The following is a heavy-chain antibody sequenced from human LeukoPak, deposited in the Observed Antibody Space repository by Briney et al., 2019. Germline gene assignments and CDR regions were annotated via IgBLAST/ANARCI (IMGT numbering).Heavy chain of an antibody. J-gene: IGHJ5*01. CDR3: VRGGEIGFDS. D-gene: IGHD3-16*01. CDR2: IGTGGNT. CDR1: GFTFSRYD. Sequence: GGSLRLSCAASGFTFSRYDMHWVRQATGKGLEWISSIGTGGNTYYIGSVKGRFTISRENAKSSLYLQMNSPRAGDTAVYYCVRGGEIGFDSWGQGTLVTVSS. V-gene: IGHV3-13*04.